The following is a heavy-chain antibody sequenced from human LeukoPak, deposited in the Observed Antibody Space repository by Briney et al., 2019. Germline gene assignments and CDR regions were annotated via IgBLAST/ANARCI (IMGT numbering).Heavy chain of an antibody. J-gene: IGHJ6*02. CDR1: GFTVSSNY. Sequence: GGSLRLSCAASGFTVSSNYMSWVRQAPGKGLEWVSVIYSGGSTYYADSVKGRFTISRDNSKNTLYLQMNSLRAEDTAVYYCAREDGYYYDSSGYYLFGMDVWGQGTTATVSS. CDR2: IYSGGST. V-gene: IGHV3-66*01. D-gene: IGHD3-22*01. CDR3: AREDGYYYDSSGYYLFGMDV.